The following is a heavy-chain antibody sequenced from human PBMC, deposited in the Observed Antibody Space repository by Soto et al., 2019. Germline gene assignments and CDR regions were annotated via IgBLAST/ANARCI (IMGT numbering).Heavy chain of an antibody. D-gene: IGHD2-15*01. CDR3: ARGAYCSGGSCYSSAFDI. J-gene: IGHJ3*02. CDR1: GYTFTSYG. V-gene: IGHV1-18*04. CDR2: ISAYNGNT. Sequence: ASVKVSCKASGYTFTSYGISWVRQAPGQGLEWMGWISAYNGNTNYAQKLQGRVTMTTDTSTSTAYMELRSLRSDDTAVYYCARGAYCSGGSCYSSAFDIWGQGTMVTVS.